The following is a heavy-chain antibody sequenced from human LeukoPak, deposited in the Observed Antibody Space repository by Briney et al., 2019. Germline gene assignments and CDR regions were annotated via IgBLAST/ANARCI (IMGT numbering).Heavy chain of an antibody. J-gene: IGHJ4*02. Sequence: ASVKVSCKASGYTFTGYYMHWVQQAPGQGLEWMGWINPNSGGTNYAQKFQGRVTMTRDTSISTAYMELSRLRSDDTAVYYCARQVGEQLVETFDYWGQGTLVTVSS. CDR1: GYTFTGYY. D-gene: IGHD6-6*01. CDR3: ARQVGEQLVETFDY. CDR2: INPNSGGT. V-gene: IGHV1-2*02.